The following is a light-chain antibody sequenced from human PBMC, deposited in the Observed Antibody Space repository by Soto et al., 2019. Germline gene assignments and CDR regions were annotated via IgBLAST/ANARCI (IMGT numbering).Light chain of an antibody. Sequence: EIVLTQSPGTLSSSPGERATLSCRASQSVSSSSLAWYQQKPGQAPRLLIYGASSRATGIPDRFSGSGSGTDFTLTISRLEPEDFAMYYCQQYYISRTFGQGTKVDIK. CDR2: GAS. CDR1: QSVSSSS. J-gene: IGKJ1*01. CDR3: QQYYISRT. V-gene: IGKV3-20*01.